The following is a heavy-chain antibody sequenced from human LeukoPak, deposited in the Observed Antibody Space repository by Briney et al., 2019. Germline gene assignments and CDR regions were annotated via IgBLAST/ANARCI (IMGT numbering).Heavy chain of an antibody. Sequence: ASVKVSCKASGYTFSDYYMHWVRQAPGQGLEWMGWINPNSGGTNYAQKFQGRVTMTRDTSISTAYMELSRLRSDDTAVYYCARDIIGSSWYVDYWGQGTLVTVSS. V-gene: IGHV1-2*02. D-gene: IGHD6-13*01. CDR1: GYTFSDYY. CDR2: INPNSGGT. J-gene: IGHJ4*02. CDR3: ARDIIGSSWYVDY.